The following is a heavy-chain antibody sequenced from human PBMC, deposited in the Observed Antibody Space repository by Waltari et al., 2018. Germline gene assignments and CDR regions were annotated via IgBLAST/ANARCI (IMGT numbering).Heavy chain of an antibody. J-gene: IGHJ6*02. CDR1: GGSFSGYY. CDR3: ARGPKRWLQLYYYGMDV. CDR2: INHSGST. Sequence: QVQLQQWGAGLLKPSETLSLTCAVYGGSFSGYYWSWIRQPLGKGLEWIGEINHSGSTNYNPSLKSRVTISVDTSKNQFSLKLSSVTAADTAVYYCARGPKRWLQLYYYGMDVWGQGTTVTVSS. D-gene: IGHD1-1*01. V-gene: IGHV4-34*01.